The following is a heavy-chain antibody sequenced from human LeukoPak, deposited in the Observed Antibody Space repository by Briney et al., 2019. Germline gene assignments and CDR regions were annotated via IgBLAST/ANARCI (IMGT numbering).Heavy chain of an antibody. CDR1: WLNFYPYV. Sequence: GGSLRLPRAAFWLNFYPYVISWGPPAARKRPGWVSVVSGRGGSTYSPDSVKGRFTISRDNSKNTVYLQLNSLRAEDTAVYYCAKDRGTDWQNWFDPWGQGTLVTVSS. J-gene: IGHJ5*02. CDR3: AKDRGTDWQNWFDP. V-gene: IGHV3-23*01. D-gene: IGHD3-9*01. CDR2: VSGRGGST.